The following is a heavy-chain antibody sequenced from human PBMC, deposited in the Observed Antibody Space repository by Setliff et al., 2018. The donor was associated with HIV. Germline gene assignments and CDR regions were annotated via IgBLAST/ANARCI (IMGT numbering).Heavy chain of an antibody. CDR2: IKQDGSDK. CDR1: GFAFSGHQ. Sequence: GGSLRLSCAASGFAFSGHQMSWVRQAPGKGLEWVAKIKQDGSDKYYVDSVKGRFTISRDNAKNSLYLQMNSLRAEDTAMYYCARDYLYYNLYNGSPVYGMDVWGQGTTVTVS. D-gene: IGHD3-3*01. V-gene: IGHV3-7*01. CDR3: ARDYLYYNLYNGSPVYGMDV. J-gene: IGHJ6*02.